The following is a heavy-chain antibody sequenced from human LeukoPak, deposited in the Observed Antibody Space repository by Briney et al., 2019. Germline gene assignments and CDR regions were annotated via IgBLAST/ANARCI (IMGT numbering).Heavy chain of an antibody. Sequence: SETLSLTGTVSGGSINSGDYYWSWIRQPPGKGLEWIGYIYYSGSTYYNPSLKSRVTISVDTSKNQFSLKLSSVTAADTAVYYCARVVYGSGSYYNPGYYGMDVWGQGTTVTVSS. CDR3: ARVVYGSGSYYNPGYYGMDV. J-gene: IGHJ6*02. D-gene: IGHD3-10*01. CDR1: GGSINSGDYY. CDR2: IYYSGST. V-gene: IGHV4-30-4*01.